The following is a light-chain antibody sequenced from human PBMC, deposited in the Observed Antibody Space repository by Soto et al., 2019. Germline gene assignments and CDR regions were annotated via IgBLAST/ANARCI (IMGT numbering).Light chain of an antibody. J-gene: IGKJ4*01. Sequence: DIQMTQSPSTLSPSVGDRVTITCRASRSISDWLAWYQQKPGKAPKLLIFDASSLKSGVPSRFSGSGSGTDFTLTISCLQSEDFATYYCQQYYSFPLTFGGGTKVDIK. V-gene: IGKV1-5*01. CDR1: RSISDW. CDR3: QQYYSFPLT. CDR2: DAS.